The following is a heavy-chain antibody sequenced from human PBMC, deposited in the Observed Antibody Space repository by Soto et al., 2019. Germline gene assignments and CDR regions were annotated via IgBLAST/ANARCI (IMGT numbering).Heavy chain of an antibody. D-gene: IGHD3-16*02. CDR3: AKDRSYDYIWGSYRPLDAFDI. CDR2: ISGSGGST. V-gene: IGHV3-23*01. J-gene: IGHJ3*02. Sequence: EVQLLESGGGLVQPGGSLRLSCAASGFTFSSYAMSWVRQAPGKGLEWVSAISGSGGSTYYADSVKGRFTISRDNSKNTLYLQMNSLRAEDTGVYYCAKDRSYDYIWGSYRPLDAFDIWGQGTMVTVSS. CDR1: GFTFSSYA.